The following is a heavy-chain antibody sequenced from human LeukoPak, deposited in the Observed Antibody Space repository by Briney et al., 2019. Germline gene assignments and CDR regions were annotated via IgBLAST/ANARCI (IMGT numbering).Heavy chain of an antibody. J-gene: IGHJ4*02. V-gene: IGHV4-39*01. CDR1: GGSISSNGYY. D-gene: IGHD5-18*01. CDR2: IYYSGST. CDR3: ARQVGYSYGRFDY. Sequence: PSETLSLTCTVSGGSISSNGYYWGWIRQPPRKGLEWIGSIYYSGSTYYSPSLKSRLTISVDTSKNQFSLKLSSVSAADTAVYYCARQVGYSYGRFDYWGQGTLVTVSS.